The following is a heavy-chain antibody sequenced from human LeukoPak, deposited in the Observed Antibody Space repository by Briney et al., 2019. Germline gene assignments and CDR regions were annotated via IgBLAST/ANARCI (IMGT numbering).Heavy chain of an antibody. J-gene: IGHJ2*01. V-gene: IGHV3-21*01. Sequence: GGSLRLSCAASGFTFSSYSMNWVRQAPGKGLEWVSSISSSSSYIYYADSVKGRFTISRDNAKNSLYLQMNSLRTEDTAVYYCARAAYSSTWYSRYFDLWGRGTLVTVSS. CDR3: ARAAYSSTWYSRYFDL. CDR2: ISSSSSYI. D-gene: IGHD6-13*01. CDR1: GFTFSSYS.